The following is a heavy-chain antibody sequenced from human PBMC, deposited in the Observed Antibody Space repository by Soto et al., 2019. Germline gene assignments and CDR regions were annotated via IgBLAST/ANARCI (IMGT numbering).Heavy chain of an antibody. Sequence: QVQLQESGPGLVKPSQTLSLTCTVSGGSISSGAYYWNWIRQPPGKGLEWIGYIFYTGSTYYNPSLKSRLTISVDTSKNQFSLKLSSVTAADTAVYYCVRDNGGNSEFGYWGQGTLVTVSS. J-gene: IGHJ4*02. CDR2: IFYTGST. CDR1: GGSISSGAYY. V-gene: IGHV4-30-4*01. D-gene: IGHD2-21*02. CDR3: VRDNGGNSEFGY.